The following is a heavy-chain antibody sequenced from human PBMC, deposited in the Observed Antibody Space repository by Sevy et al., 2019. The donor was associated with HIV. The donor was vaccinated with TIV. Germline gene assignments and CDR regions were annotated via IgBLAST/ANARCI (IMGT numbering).Heavy chain of an antibody. CDR2: IIPIFGTA. CDR1: GGTFSSYA. Sequence: ASVKVSCKASGGTFSSYAISWVRQAPGQGLEWMGGIIPIFGTANYEQKFQGRVTITADESTSTAYMELRSLRSEDTAVYYYARDREYYYDSSGYSLDYWGQGTLVTVSS. V-gene: IGHV1-69*13. CDR3: ARDREYYYDSSGYSLDY. J-gene: IGHJ4*02. D-gene: IGHD3-22*01.